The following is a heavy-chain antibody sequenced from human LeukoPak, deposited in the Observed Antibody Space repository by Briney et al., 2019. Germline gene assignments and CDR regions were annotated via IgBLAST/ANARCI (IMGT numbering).Heavy chain of an antibody. V-gene: IGHV1-69*04. CDR3: ARESYGSGSYLYYYYGMDV. J-gene: IGHJ6*02. CDR1: GGTFGSYA. D-gene: IGHD3-10*01. CDR2: IIPILGIA. Sequence: SVKVSCKASGGTFGSYAISWVRQAPGQGLEWMGRIIPILGIANYAQKFQGRVTITADKSTSTAYMELSSLRSEDTAVYYCARESYGSGSYLYYYYGMDVWGQGTTVIVSS.